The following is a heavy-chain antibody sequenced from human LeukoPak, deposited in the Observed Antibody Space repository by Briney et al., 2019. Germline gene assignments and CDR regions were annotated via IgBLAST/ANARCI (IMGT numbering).Heavy chain of an antibody. CDR3: ARDNYYDYVWGSYPNFDY. CDR2: ISSSSSTI. V-gene: IGHV3-48*01. CDR1: GFTFSSYS. D-gene: IGHD3-16*02. Sequence: GGSLRLSCAASGFTFSSYSMNWVRQAPGKGLGWVSYISSSSSTIYYADSVKGRFTISRDNAKNSLYLQMNSLRAEDTAVYYCARDNYYDYVWGSYPNFDYWGQGTLVTVSS. J-gene: IGHJ4*02.